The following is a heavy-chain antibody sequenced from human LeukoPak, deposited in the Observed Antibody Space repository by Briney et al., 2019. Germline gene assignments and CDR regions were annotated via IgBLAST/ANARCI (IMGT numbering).Heavy chain of an antibody. V-gene: IGHV1-18*04. CDR3: ALKNLQTVT. CDR2: ISAYNGNT. J-gene: IGHJ3*01. D-gene: IGHD2-21*02. Sequence: ASVKVSCKASGYTFTGYYMHWVRQAPGQGLEWMGWISAYNGNTNYAQKLQGRVTMTTDTSTSTAYMELRSLRSDDTAVYYCALKNLQTVTWGQGTMVTVSS. CDR1: GYTFTGYY.